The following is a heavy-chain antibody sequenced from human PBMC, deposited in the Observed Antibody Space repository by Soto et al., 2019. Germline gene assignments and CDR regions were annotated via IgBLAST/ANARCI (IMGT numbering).Heavy chain of an antibody. V-gene: IGHV3-23*01. D-gene: IGHD6-13*01. J-gene: IGHJ4*02. CDR2: ISGSGGST. CDR3: AKTARYSSSWYLGDPQKFDY. Sequence: EVQLLESGGGLVQPGGSLRLSCSASGFTFSSYAMSWVRQAPGKGLEWVSAISGSGGSTYDADSVKGRFTISRDNSKNTLNMQMNSIRAEDTAVYYCAKTARYSSSWYLGDPQKFDYWGRGTLVTVSS. CDR1: GFTFSSYA.